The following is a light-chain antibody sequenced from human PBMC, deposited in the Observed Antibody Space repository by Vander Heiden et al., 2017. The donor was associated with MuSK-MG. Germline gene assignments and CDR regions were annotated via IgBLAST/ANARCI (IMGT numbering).Light chain of an antibody. V-gene: IGLV2-14*03. Sequence: QPALAPPGPLSGFAGQSTTISCSGSAVDIGGFNFVSWYQQFPGRAPRLIIYDVSMRPSGVSGRFSGSKSGYTASLTISNLQPEDESLYFCASYSTTAHLVLGTGT. J-gene: IGLJ1*01. CDR2: DVS. CDR3: ASYSTTAHLV. CDR1: AVDIGGFNF.